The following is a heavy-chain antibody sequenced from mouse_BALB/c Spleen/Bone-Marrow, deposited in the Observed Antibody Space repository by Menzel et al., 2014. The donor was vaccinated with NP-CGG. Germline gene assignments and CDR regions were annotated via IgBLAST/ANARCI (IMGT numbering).Heavy chain of an antibody. D-gene: IGHD2-4*01. CDR1: GYTFTSYY. J-gene: IGHJ3*01. V-gene: IGHV1S56*01. CDR3: AREAYYDYDEGFAY. CDR2: IYPGDGGT. Sequence: VQLQQSGPELVKPGASVKMSCKASGYTFTSYYIHWVKQRPGQGLEWIGWIYPGDGGTKYNEKFKGKTTLTADKSSSTAYMLLSSLTSEDSAIYFCAREAYYDYDEGFAYWGQGTLVTVSA.